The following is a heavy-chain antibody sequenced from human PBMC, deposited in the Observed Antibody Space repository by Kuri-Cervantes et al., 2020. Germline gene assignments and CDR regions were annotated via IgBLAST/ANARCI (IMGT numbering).Heavy chain of an antibody. V-gene: IGHV3-23*01. J-gene: IGHJ4*02. CDR1: GFTFSRYH. CDR3: VKVFGY. Sequence: GESLKISCVASGFTFSRYHMDWVRQAPGKGLEWVSVISDSGGSTYYADSVKGRFTISRDNSKNTLLLQMNSLRVEDTAVYYCVKVFGYWGQGSLVTVSS. CDR2: ISDSGGST.